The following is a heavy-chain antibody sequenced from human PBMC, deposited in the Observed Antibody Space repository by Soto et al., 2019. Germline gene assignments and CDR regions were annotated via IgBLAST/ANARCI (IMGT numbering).Heavy chain of an antibody. J-gene: IGHJ6*03. CDR1: GGSISSYY. D-gene: IGHD2-2*01. CDR3: ARVVVPAAKFTPVPSMDV. Sequence: QVQLQESGPGLVKPSETLSLTCTVSGGSISSYYWSWIRQPPGKGLEWIGYIYYSGSTNYNPSLKSRVTISVDTSKNQFSPKLSSVTAADTAVYYCARVVVPAAKFTPVPSMDVWGKGTTVTVSS. V-gene: IGHV4-59*01. CDR2: IYYSGST.